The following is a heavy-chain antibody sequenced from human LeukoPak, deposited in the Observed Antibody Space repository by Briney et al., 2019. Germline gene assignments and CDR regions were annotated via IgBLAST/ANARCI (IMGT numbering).Heavy chain of an antibody. CDR2: IRPGADKT. J-gene: IGHJ4*02. Sequence: GGSLRLSCAASGFPFSSYAMTWVRLSPGKGLEWVSSIRPGADKTYYADSVRGRFTLSRDNSKNMVYLQMNGLRAGDTALYYCAQDWSNDDNGIDFWGQGTLVTVS. V-gene: IGHV3-23*01. CDR1: GFPFSSYA. D-gene: IGHD2-8*01. CDR3: AQDWSNDDNGIDF.